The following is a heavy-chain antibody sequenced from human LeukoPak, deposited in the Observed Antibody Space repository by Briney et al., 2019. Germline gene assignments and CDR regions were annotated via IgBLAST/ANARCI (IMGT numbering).Heavy chain of an antibody. CDR2: INQHGGEE. J-gene: IGHJ4*02. CDR3: ARDGVAPGIYFDS. D-gene: IGHD2-2*01. V-gene: IGHV3-7*05. CDR1: GFTFSNAW. Sequence: GGSLRLSCAASGFTFSNAWMSWVRQAPGKGLEWVANINQHGGEEYYVGSAKGRFTVSRDNAKNSLYLQVNSLRVEDTAVYFCARDGVAPGIYFDSWGQGTLVTVSS.